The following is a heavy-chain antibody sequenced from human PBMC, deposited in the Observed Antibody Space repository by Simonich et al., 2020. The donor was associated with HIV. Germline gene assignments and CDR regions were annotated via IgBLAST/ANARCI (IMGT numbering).Heavy chain of an antibody. D-gene: IGHD2-8*01. J-gene: IGHJ3*02. CDR1: GFTFSSYA. CDR2: ISYDGSNK. CDR3: ARGKMVFAIHDAFDI. V-gene: IGHV3-30*07. Sequence: QVQLVESGGGVVQPGRSLRLSCAASGFTFSSYAMHWVRQAPGKGLEWVAVISYDGSNKYYADSVKGRFTISRDNSKNTLYLQMNSLRAGDTAVYYCARGKMVFAIHDAFDIWGQGTMVTVSS.